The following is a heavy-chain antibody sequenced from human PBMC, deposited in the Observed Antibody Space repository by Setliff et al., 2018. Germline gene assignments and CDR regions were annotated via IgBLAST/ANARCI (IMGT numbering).Heavy chain of an antibody. CDR1: GGSVGNSHYY. D-gene: IGHD2-2*01. CDR3: ARGIGGYCSSMSCSNESWP. V-gene: IGHV4-61*02. CDR2: IYTTWST. Sequence: SETLSLTCTVSGGSVGNSHYYWNWIRQPAGKGLEWIGRIYTTWSTNYNPSLKSRVTISVDTSKNQFSLKLSSVTAADTAVYYCARGIGGYCSSMSCSNESWPWGQGTLVTVSS. J-gene: IGHJ5*02.